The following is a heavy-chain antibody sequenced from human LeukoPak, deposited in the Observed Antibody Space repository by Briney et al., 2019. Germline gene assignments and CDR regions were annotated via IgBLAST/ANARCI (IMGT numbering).Heavy chain of an antibody. V-gene: IGHV4-59*01. J-gene: IGHJ6*02. CDR3: ARVGGSPPYYYGMDV. CDR1: GGSISSYY. Sequence: PSETLSLTCTVSGGSISSYYGSWIRQPPGKGLEWIGYIYYSGSTNYNPSLKSRVTISVDTSKNQFSLKLSSVTAADTAVYYCARVGGSPPYYYGMDVWGQGTTVTVSS. CDR2: IYYSGST.